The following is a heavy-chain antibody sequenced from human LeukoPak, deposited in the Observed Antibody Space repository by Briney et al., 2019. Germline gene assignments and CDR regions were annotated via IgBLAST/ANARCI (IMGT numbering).Heavy chain of an antibody. D-gene: IGHD3-3*01. CDR1: GYTFDNYG. Sequence: GASVKVSCKASGYTFDNYGISWVRQAPGQGLEWMEWISGYNRNTKYAQRLQGRVIMTTDTSTSTVYMELRSLRSDDTAIYYCARDGLRSEWSYFDYWGQGTLVTVSS. CDR2: ISGYNRNT. J-gene: IGHJ4*02. CDR3: ARDGLRSEWSYFDY. V-gene: IGHV1-18*01.